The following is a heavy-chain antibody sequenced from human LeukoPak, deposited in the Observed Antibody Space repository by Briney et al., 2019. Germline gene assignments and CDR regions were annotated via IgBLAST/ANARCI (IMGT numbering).Heavy chain of an antibody. Sequence: PGGSLRLSCAASGFTFSSYGMHWVRQAPGKGLEWVAVIWYDGSNKYYADSVKGRFTISRDNSKNTLYLQMNSLRAEDTAVYYCAREGGGGQGLPRGFFDYGGKGTLAPVS. CDR2: IWYDGSNK. D-gene: IGHD6-19*01. V-gene: IGHV3-33*08. CDR1: GFTFSSYG. CDR3: AREGGGGQGLPRGFFDY. J-gene: IGHJ4*02.